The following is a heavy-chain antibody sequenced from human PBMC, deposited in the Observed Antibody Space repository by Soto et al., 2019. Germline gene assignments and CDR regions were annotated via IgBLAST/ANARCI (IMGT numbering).Heavy chain of an antibody. CDR3: ARGGLLPDY. V-gene: IGHV4-30-2*01. CDR2: ISHSGST. CDR1: GGSISSGGYS. D-gene: IGHD6-19*01. J-gene: IGHJ4*02. Sequence: SETLSLTCAVSGGSISSGGYSWSWIRQPPGKGLEWIGYISHSGSTYYNPSLKSRVTISVDRSKNQFSLKLSPVTAADTAVYYCARGGLLPDYWGQGTLVTVSS.